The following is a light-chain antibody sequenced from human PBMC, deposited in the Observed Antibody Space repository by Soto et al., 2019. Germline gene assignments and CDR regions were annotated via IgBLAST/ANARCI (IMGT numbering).Light chain of an antibody. V-gene: IGLV2-23*01. CDR1: TSDIGFYDY. J-gene: IGLJ1*01. CDR2: EGT. Sequence: QSALTQPASVSGSPGQSLTISCTGTTSDIGFYDYVSWYLQYPGKAPKVIIFEGTKRPSGVSDRFSGSKSGNTASLTISGLQTEDEADYYCCSYAGSRTYVFGPGTKVTVL. CDR3: CSYAGSRTYV.